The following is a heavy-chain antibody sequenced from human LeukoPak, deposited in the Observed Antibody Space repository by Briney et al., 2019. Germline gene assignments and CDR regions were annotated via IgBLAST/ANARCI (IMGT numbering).Heavy chain of an antibody. J-gene: IGHJ4*02. CDR1: GGSISSSSYY. D-gene: IGHD2-15*01. CDR3: ARSGWFPGYYFDY. CDR2: IYYSGST. Sequence: PSETPSLTCTVSGGSISSSSYYWGWIRQPPGKGLEWIGYIYYSGSTNYNPSLKSRVTISVDTSKNQFSLKLSSVTAADTAVYYCARSGWFPGYYFDYWGQGTLVTVSS. V-gene: IGHV4-61*05.